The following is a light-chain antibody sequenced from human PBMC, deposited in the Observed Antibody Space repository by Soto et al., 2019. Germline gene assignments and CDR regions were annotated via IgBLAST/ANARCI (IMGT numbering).Light chain of an antibody. CDR3: SSYAGSNNLVI. J-gene: IGLJ2*01. Sequence: QSALTQPPSASGSPGQSVTISCTGTSSDVGAYNYVSWYQQHPGKAPKLMIYEVIKRPSGVPDRFSGSKSGNTASLTVSGLQAEDEADYYCSSYAGSNNLVIFGGGTKLTVL. V-gene: IGLV2-8*01. CDR1: SSDVGAYNY. CDR2: EVI.